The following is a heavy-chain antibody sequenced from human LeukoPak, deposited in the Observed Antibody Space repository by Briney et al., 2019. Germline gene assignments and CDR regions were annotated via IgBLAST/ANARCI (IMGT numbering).Heavy chain of an antibody. CDR3: ARDFFRIQLWTVEAQGIDI. V-gene: IGHV3-74*01. Sequence: PGGSLRLSCAASGFTFSSYWMRWVRHAPGKGLGWVSRINSDGSSASYADSVKGRFTISRDNAKNTLCLQMNSLRAEDTAVYYCARDFFRIQLWTVEAQGIDIWGQGTTVTVSS. J-gene: IGHJ6*02. CDR1: GFTFSSYW. D-gene: IGHD5-18*01. CDR2: INSDGSSA.